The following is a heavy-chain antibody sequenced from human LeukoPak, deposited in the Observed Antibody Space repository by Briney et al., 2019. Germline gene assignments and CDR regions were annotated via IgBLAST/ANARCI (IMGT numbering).Heavy chain of an antibody. D-gene: IGHD3-22*01. Sequence: PGGSLRLSCAASGFTVSNNYVSWVRQAPGKGLEWVSVIYSGGSTYYADSVKGRFTISRDNSRNTVYLQMNSLRVEDTAVYYCAKGGVTMIVPILWGQGTLVTVSS. CDR2: IYSGGST. CDR1: GFTVSNNY. V-gene: IGHV3-53*01. CDR3: AKGGVTMIVPIL. J-gene: IGHJ4*02.